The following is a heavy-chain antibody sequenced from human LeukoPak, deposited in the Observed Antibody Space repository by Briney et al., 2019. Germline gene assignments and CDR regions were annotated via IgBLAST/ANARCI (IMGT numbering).Heavy chain of an antibody. CDR1: GYTFTGYY. CDR2: INPNSGGT. Sequence: ASVKVSCKASGYTFTGYYMHWVRQAPGQGLEWMGRINPNSGGTNYAQKFQGRVTMTTDTSTSTAYMELRSLRSDDTAVYYCARDYEKDIVVVPADWGQGTLVTVSS. V-gene: IGHV1-2*06. D-gene: IGHD2-2*01. CDR3: ARDYEKDIVVVPAD. J-gene: IGHJ4*02.